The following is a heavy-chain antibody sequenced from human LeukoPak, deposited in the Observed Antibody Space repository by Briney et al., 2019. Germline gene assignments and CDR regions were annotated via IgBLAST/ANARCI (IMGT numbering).Heavy chain of an antibody. J-gene: IGHJ4*02. D-gene: IGHD3-22*01. Sequence: GGSLRLSCAASGSTFSSYGMHWVRQAPGKGLEWVAVIWYDGSNKYYADSVKGRFTISRDNSKNTLYLQMDSLRAEDTAIYYCAKGSSGGRPYYFDYWGQGTLVTVSS. V-gene: IGHV3-33*06. CDR3: AKGSSGGRPYYFDY. CDR1: GSTFSSYG. CDR2: IWYDGSNK.